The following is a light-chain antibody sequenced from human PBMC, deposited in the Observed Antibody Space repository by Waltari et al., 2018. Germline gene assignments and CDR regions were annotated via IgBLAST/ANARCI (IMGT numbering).Light chain of an antibody. CDR1: QTIRTTY. V-gene: IGKV3-20*01. CDR2: GAF. CDR3: QQYDGSPLT. Sequence: ELVLTQSPGTLPLSPGDGATLSRRTSQTIRTTYLAWYQQKPGQAPTLLIYGAFTRATGIPARFTGSGSGTDFSLPISSREPEDFDTYYSQQYDGSPLTVGGGSKVESK. J-gene: IGKJ4*01.